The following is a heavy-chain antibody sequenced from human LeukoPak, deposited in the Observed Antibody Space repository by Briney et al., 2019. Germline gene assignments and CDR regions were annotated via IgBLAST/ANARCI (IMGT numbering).Heavy chain of an antibody. CDR3: ARGPRAVAGRMVDY. Sequence: SETLSLTCTVSGGSISSSSYYWGWIRQPPGKGLEWIGSIYYSGSTYYNPSLKSRVTISVDTSKNQFSLKLSSVTAADTAVYYCARGPRAVAGRMVDYWGQGTLVTVSS. CDR2: IYYSGST. D-gene: IGHD6-19*01. CDR1: GGSISSSSYY. J-gene: IGHJ4*02. V-gene: IGHV4-39*07.